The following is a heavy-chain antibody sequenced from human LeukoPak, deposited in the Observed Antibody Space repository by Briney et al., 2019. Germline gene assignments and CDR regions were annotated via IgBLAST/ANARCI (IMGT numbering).Heavy chain of an antibody. D-gene: IGHD3-22*01. CDR3: ARARDYYDSSGYSY. J-gene: IGHJ4*02. Sequence: GSLRLSCXASGFTXSSYSMNWVRQAPGKGLEWVSSISSSSSYIYYADSVKGRFTISRDNAKNSLYLQMNSLRAEDTAVYYCARARDYYDSSGYSYWGQGTLVTVSS. CDR1: GFTXSSYS. V-gene: IGHV3-21*01. CDR2: ISSSSSYI.